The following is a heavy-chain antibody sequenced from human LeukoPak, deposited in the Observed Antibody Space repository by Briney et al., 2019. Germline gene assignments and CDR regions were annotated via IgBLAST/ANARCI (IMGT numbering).Heavy chain of an antibody. Sequence: SETLSLTCTVSGASITSDIFYWNWIRQSPGKGLEWIGYIYYSGSTNYNPSLKSRVTISVDTSKNQFSLKLSSVTAADTAVYYCARLGEYYYGSGSYFSGVFKSGMDVWGQGTTVTVSS. V-gene: IGHV4-61*01. CDR3: ARLGEYYYGSGSYFSGVFKSGMDV. CDR2: IYYSGST. CDR1: GASITSDIFY. D-gene: IGHD3-10*01. J-gene: IGHJ6*02.